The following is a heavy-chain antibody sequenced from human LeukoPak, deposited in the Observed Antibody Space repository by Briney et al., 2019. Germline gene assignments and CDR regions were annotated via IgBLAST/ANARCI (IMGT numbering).Heavy chain of an antibody. CDR2: IRQDDSEK. D-gene: IGHD4-23*01. Sequence: GGPLRLSCSASGFTFSDYWMMWVRQAPGKGLEWVGNIRQDDSEKNYVDSVKGRFTISRDNAKFSLYLQMNSLRAEDTAIYYCATDRKVGTWDPRFNYWGQGTLVTVSS. CDR1: GFTFSDYW. J-gene: IGHJ4*02. CDR3: ATDRKVGTWDPRFNY. V-gene: IGHV3-7*01.